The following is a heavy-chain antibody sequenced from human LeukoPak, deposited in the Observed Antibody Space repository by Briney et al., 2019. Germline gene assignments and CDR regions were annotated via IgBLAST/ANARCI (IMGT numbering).Heavy chain of an antibody. CDR3: ARLGKYQLHDY. Sequence: GASVKRSCKASGYSCTGYYMHCLRQAPRQGLEWMGWINPNSGGTNYAQKFQGRVTMTRDTSISTAYMELSRLRSDDTAVYYCARLGKYQLHDYWGQGTLVTVSS. V-gene: IGHV1-2*02. J-gene: IGHJ4*02. CDR2: INPNSGGT. D-gene: IGHD2-2*01. CDR1: GYSCTGYY.